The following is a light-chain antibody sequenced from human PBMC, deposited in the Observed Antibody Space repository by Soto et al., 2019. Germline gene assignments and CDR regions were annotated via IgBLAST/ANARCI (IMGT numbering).Light chain of an antibody. V-gene: IGLV2-23*01. CDR2: DGS. CDR1: SSDVGGYNL. Sequence: QSALTQPASVSGSPGQSITISCTGTSSDVGGYNLVSWYQQHPGNAPKLMIYDGSNRPSGVSNRFFGSKSGNTASLTISGLQPEDEADYYCCSFARGSTLVFGGGTKLTVL. J-gene: IGLJ3*02. CDR3: CSFARGSTLV.